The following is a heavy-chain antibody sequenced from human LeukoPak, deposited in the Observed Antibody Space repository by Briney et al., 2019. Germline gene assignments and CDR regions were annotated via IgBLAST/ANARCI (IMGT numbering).Heavy chain of an antibody. Sequence: SETLSLPCTVSGGCISSYYWSWIRQPPGKGLEWMGYIHSSGSTNYNPSLKSRITISVDTSKNQFSLKLTSVTAADTAVYYCARDYGDYEFIEWGQGTLVTVSS. V-gene: IGHV4-59*01. CDR1: GGCISSYY. D-gene: IGHD4-17*01. CDR2: IHSSGST. CDR3: ARDYGDYEFIE. J-gene: IGHJ4*02.